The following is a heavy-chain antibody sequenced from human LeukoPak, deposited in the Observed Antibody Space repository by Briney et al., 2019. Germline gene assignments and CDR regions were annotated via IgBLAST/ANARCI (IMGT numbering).Heavy chain of an antibody. J-gene: IGHJ6*03. V-gene: IGHV4-59*01. CDR3: ARGGYYYLDV. CDR1: GGSISPYY. Sequence: SGTLSLTCTMSGGSISPYYWSWIRQPPGKGLEWIAYIFHSGTTKYNPALKSRVAISLDTPKSQISLRLHSVTAADTAVYYCARGGYYYLDVWGRGTTVTVSS. CDR2: IFHSGTT.